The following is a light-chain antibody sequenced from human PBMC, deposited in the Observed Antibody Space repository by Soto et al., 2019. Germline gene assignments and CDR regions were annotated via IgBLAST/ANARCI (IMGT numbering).Light chain of an antibody. CDR1: SSDVGGYNS. V-gene: IGLV2-8*01. CDR3: SSYAGSNNLV. CDR2: EVS. J-gene: IGLJ2*01. Sequence: QSALTQPPSASGSPGQSVTISCTRSSSDVGGYNSVSWYQHHPGKVPKVMIYEVSKRPSGVPDRFSGSKSVNTASLTVSGLQAEDEADYYCSSYAGSNNLVFGGGTKLTVL.